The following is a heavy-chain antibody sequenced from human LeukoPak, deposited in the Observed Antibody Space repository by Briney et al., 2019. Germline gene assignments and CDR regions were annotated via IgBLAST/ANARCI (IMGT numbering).Heavy chain of an antibody. CDR3: ATNIVGPTLDY. J-gene: IGHJ4*02. Sequence: GGSLRLSCAAPGFTFSSYWMHWVRQAPGKGLVWVSGTNSDGSTTAYADSVKGRFTISRDNAKNTLYLQMNSLRAEDTAVYYCATNIVGPTLDYWGQGTLVTVSS. CDR2: TNSDGSTT. D-gene: IGHD1-26*01. CDR1: GFTFSSYW. V-gene: IGHV3-74*01.